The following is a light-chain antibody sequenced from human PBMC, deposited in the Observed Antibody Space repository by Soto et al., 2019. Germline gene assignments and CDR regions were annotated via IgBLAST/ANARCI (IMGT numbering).Light chain of an antibody. V-gene: IGKV1-5*01. J-gene: IGKJ4*01. CDR2: DAS. Sequence: DIPMTQSPSTLSASVGDRVTITCRASQSISSWLAWYQQKPGKAPELLISDASSLESGVPSRFSGSGSGTEFTLTISSLQPDDFATYYCQQCNTYSGLTFGGGTKVEIK. CDR3: QQCNTYSGLT. CDR1: QSISSW.